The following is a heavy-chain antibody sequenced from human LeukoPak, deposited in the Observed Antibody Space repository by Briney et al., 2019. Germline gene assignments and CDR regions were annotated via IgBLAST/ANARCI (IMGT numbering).Heavy chain of an antibody. CDR2: FDPEDGET. CDR3: ATEGEWLGSLDY. CDR1: GYTLTELS. J-gene: IGHJ4*02. Sequence: ASVKVSCKVSGYTLTELSMHWVRQAPGKGLEWMGGFDPEDGETIYAQKFQGRVTMTEDTSTDTAYMELGSLRSEDTAVYYCATEGEWLGSLDYWGQGTLVTVSS. D-gene: IGHD6-19*01. V-gene: IGHV1-24*01.